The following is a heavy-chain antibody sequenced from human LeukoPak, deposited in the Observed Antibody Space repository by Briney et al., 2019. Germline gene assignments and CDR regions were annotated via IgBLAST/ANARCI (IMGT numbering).Heavy chain of an antibody. CDR2: IYHSGST. V-gene: IGHV4-30-2*01. CDR3: ARDRSGATTFDY. J-gene: IGHJ4*02. Sequence: SETLSLTCTVSGGSISSGGYYWSWIRQPPGKGLEWIGYIYHSGSTYYNPSLKSRVTISVDRSKNQFSLKLSSVTAADTAVYYCARDRSGATTFDYWGQGTLVTVSS. D-gene: IGHD1-26*01. CDR1: GGSISSGGYY.